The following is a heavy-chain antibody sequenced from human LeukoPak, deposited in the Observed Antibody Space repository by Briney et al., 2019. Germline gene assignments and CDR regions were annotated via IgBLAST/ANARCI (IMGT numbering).Heavy chain of an antibody. CDR3: ASQEGLYAPLDY. J-gene: IGHJ4*02. CDR2: INHSGST. CDR1: GGSFSNYY. D-gene: IGHD2/OR15-2a*01. V-gene: IGHV4-34*01. Sequence: PSETLSLTCAIYGGSFSNYYWTWIRQPPGKGLEWIGEINHSGSTNYNPSLKSRVTISVDTSKNQFSLKLSSVTAADTAVYYCASQEGLYAPLDYWGQGTLVTVSS.